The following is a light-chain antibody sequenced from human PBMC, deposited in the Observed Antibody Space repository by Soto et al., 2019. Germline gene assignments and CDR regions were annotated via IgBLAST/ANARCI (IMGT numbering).Light chain of an antibody. CDR1: SSDIGAYNY. J-gene: IGLJ2*01. CDR2: NVN. Sequence: QSVLTQPASVSGSPGQSITISCTGTSSDIGAYNYVSWYQRHPGRAPKLITYNVNDRPPWISDRFSGSKSDNAASLTISGLQTEDEADYLCSSYTSTGPQVLFGGGTKVTVL. CDR3: SSYTSTGPQVL. V-gene: IGLV2-14*03.